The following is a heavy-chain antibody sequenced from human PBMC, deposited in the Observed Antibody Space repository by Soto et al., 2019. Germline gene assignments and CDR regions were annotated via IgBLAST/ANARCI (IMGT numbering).Heavy chain of an antibody. CDR1: GGSINSNNYY. V-gene: IGHV4-39*02. J-gene: IGHJ4*02. CDR3: AKVVVAATRHSDFDS. Sequence: SETLSLTCTVSGGSINSNNYYWAWIRQPPGKGLAWIASIYYDGSTYYDTSLKSRVTISRDTSKNQFSLRLTSVTAADTAVYYYAKVVVAATRHSDFDSWGQGTLVTVSS. D-gene: IGHD2-15*01. CDR2: IYYDGST.